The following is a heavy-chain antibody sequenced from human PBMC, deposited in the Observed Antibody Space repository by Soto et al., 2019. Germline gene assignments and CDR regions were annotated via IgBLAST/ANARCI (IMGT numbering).Heavy chain of an antibody. Sequence: PGGSLRLSCAAPGFTFSSYAMHWVRQAPGKGLEWVAVISYDGSNKYYADSVKGRFTISRDNSKNTLYLQMNSLRAEDTAVYYCARCSRSMVRGVIITRNYYYYGMDVWGQGTTVTVSS. CDR2: ISYDGSNK. CDR3: ARCSRSMVRGVIITRNYYYYGMDV. CDR1: GFTFSSYA. V-gene: IGHV3-30-3*01. J-gene: IGHJ6*02. D-gene: IGHD3-10*01.